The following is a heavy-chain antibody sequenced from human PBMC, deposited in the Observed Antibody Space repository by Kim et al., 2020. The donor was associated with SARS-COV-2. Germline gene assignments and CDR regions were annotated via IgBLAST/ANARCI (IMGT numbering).Heavy chain of an antibody. CDR2: IYWDNDK. D-gene: IGHD5-12*01. Sequence: SGPTLVNPTQTLTLTCTFSGFSLSTNGVGVGWIRQPPGKALEWLALIYWDNDKRYSPSLKSRLTITKDTSKNQVVLTLTNMDPVDTATYFCARTPSDGRGYVGLDSWGQGTLVTVSS. CDR1: GFSLSTNGVG. J-gene: IGHJ4*02. V-gene: IGHV2-5*02. CDR3: ARTPSDGRGYVGLDS.